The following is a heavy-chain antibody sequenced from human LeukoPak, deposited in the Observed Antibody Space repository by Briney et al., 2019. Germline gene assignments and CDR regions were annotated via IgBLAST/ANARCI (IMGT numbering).Heavy chain of an antibody. V-gene: IGHV3-23*01. CDR1: GFTFSSYA. CDR3: AKDQFDYGSGMKHFDY. J-gene: IGHJ4*02. CDR2: ISGSGGST. Sequence: GGSLRLSCAASGFTFSSYAMSWVRQAPGKGLGWVSAISGSGGSTYYADSVKGRFTISRDNSKNTLYLQMNSLRAEDTAVYYCAKDQFDYGSGMKHFDYWGQGTLVTVSS. D-gene: IGHD3-10*01.